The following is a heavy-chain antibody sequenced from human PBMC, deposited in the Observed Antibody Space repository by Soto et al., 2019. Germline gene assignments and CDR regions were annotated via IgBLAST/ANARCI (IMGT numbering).Heavy chain of an antibody. Sequence: PSETLSLTCAVYGGSFSGYYWSWIRQPPGKGLEWIGEINHSGSTNYNPSLKSRVTISVDTSKNQFSLKLSSVTAADTAVYYCARVSPVRPSGWSLQYYFDYWGQGTLVTVSS. CDR1: GGSFSGYY. V-gene: IGHV4-34*01. D-gene: IGHD6-19*01. CDR2: INHSGST. J-gene: IGHJ4*02. CDR3: ARVSPVRPSGWSLQYYFDY.